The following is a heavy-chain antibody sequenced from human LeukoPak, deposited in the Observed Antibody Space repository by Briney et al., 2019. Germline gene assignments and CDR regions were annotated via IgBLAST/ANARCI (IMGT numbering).Heavy chain of an antibody. CDR2: ITSSSSYI. V-gene: IGHV3-21*01. CDR3: ARDRYYYDSSGYYYNAFDI. Sequence: TGGSLRLSCAASGFTFSDYTMSWVRQAPGKGLEWVSSITSSSSYIYYADSVKGRFTISRDNAKNSLYLQMNSLRAEDTAVYYCARDRYYYDSSGYYYNAFDIWGQGTMVTVSS. D-gene: IGHD3-22*01. J-gene: IGHJ3*02. CDR1: GFTFSDYT.